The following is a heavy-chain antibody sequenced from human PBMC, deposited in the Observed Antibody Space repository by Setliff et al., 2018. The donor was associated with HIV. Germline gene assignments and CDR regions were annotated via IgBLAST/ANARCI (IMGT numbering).Heavy chain of an antibody. CDR1: GGSFSDYY. CDR3: ARGSFSGYYYSY. J-gene: IGHJ4*02. CDR2: INHSGST. Sequence: SETLSLTCAVYGGSFSDYYWSWIRQPPGKGLEWIGEINHSGSTNNNPSLKSRVTISIDTSKNQFSLKLTSVNAADTAVYYCARGSFSGYYYSYWGQGTLVTVPS. V-gene: IGHV4-34*01. D-gene: IGHD3-22*01.